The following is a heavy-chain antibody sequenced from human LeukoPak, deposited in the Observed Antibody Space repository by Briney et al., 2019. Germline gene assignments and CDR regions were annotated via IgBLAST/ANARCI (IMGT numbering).Heavy chain of an antibody. Sequence: SETLSLTCAVYGGSFSGYYWSWIRQPPGKGLEWIGEINHSGSTNYNPSLKSRVTISVDTSKNQFSLKLSSVTAADTAVYYCARLPAVRGVTRGDYWGQGTLVTVSS. CDR2: INHSGST. J-gene: IGHJ4*02. D-gene: IGHD3-10*01. CDR1: GGSFSGYY. CDR3: ARLPAVRGVTRGDY. V-gene: IGHV4-34*01.